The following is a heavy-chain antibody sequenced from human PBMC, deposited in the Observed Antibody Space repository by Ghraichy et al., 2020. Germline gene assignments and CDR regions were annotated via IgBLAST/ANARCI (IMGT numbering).Heavy chain of an antibody. Sequence: SETLSLTCVVYGGSFSGYYWSWIRQPPGKGLEWIGEINHSGSTNYNPSLKSRVTISVDTSKNQISLKLSSLTAADTAVYYCARGLSYYDSSGYYRPTLFAYWGQGTLVTVSS. CDR2: INHSGST. V-gene: IGHV4-34*01. CDR1: GGSFSGYY. D-gene: IGHD3-22*01. J-gene: IGHJ4*02. CDR3: ARGLSYYDSSGYYRPTLFAY.